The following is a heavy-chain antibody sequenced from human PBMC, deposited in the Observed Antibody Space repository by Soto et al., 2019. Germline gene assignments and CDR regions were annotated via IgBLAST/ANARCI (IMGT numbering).Heavy chain of an antibody. D-gene: IGHD3-22*01. CDR3: ARLDSDSNAIDV. CDR2: IYPGDSDT. V-gene: IGHV5-51*01. CDR1: EYSFSTYW. Sequence: PGESLKISCKGSEYSFSTYWIGWVRQMPGKGLEWMGIIYPGDSDTRYSPSFQGQVTISVDKSIASAYLQWSSLKASDTAMYYCARLDSDSNAIDVWGRGTTVTVS. J-gene: IGHJ6*02.